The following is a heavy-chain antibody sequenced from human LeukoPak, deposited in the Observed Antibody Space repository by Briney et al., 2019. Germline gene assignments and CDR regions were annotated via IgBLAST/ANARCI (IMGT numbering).Heavy chain of an antibody. J-gene: IGHJ3*02. CDR3: ARERNWNYYWRAFDI. V-gene: IGHV1-18*01. CDR2: ISAYNGNT. CDR1: GYTFTSYG. D-gene: IGHD1-7*01. Sequence: ASVKVSCKASGYTFTSYGISWVRLAPGQGLEGMGWISAYNGNTNYAQKLQGRVTMTTDTSTSTAYMELRSLRSDDTAVYYCARERNWNYYWRAFDIWGQGTMVTVSS.